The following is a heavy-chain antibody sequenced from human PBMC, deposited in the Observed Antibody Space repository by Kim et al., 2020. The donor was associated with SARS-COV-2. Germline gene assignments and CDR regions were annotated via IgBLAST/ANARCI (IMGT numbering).Heavy chain of an antibody. J-gene: IGHJ5*02. CDR2: GNT. Sequence: GNTNYAVSLKAGFTITRDNSKNTMYLQMNRPRAEDTAVYYCARGRDWFDPWGQGTLVTVSS. V-gene: IGHV3-53*01. CDR3: ARGRDWFDP.